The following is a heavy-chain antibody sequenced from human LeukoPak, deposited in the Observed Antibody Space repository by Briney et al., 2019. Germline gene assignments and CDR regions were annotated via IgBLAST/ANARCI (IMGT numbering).Heavy chain of an antibody. J-gene: IGHJ3*02. D-gene: IGHD6-19*01. CDR1: GFTFEDYA. CDR3: AKARSGWYLTSAFDI. CDR2: ISWNSGSI. V-gene: IGHV3-9*01. Sequence: GGSLRLSCAASGFTFEDYAMHWVRQAPGKGLEWVSGISWNSGSIGYADSVKGRFTISRDNAKNSLYLQVNSLRAEDTALYYCAKARSGWYLTSAFDIWGQGTMVTVSS.